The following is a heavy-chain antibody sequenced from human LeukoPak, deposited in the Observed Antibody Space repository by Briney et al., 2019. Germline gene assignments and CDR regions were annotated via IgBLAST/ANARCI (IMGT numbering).Heavy chain of an antibody. V-gene: IGHV1-2*02. CDR3: ARGGEGYPLPHYFDY. Sequence: GASVKVSCKASGYTFTGYYMHWVRQAPGQGLEWMGWINPNSGDTNYAQKFQGRVTMTRDTSISTAYMELSRLRSDDTAVYYCARGGEGYPLPHYFDYWGQGTLVTVSS. CDR2: INPNSGDT. J-gene: IGHJ4*02. D-gene: IGHD5-18*01. CDR1: GYTFTGYY.